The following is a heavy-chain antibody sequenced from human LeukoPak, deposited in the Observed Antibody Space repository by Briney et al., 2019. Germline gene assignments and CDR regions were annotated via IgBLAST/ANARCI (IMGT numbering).Heavy chain of an antibody. Sequence: PSETLSLTCAVYGGSLSGYYWSWIRQPPGKGLEWIGEINHSGSTNYNPSLKSRVTISVDTSKNQFSLKLSSVTAADTAVYYCARARTMVRGVIIKPYYGMDVWGKGTTVTVSS. CDR2: INHSGST. CDR3: ARARTMVRGVIIKPYYGMDV. J-gene: IGHJ6*04. D-gene: IGHD3-10*01. CDR1: GGSLSGYY. V-gene: IGHV4-34*01.